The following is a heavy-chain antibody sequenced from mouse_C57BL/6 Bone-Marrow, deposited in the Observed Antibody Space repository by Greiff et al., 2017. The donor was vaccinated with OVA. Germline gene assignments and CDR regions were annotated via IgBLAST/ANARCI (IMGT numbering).Heavy chain of an antibody. CDR3: ARDGSSLYYFDY. CDR1: GYSITSGYY. D-gene: IGHD1-1*01. Sequence: ESGPGLVKPSQSLSLTCSVTGYSITSGYYWNWIRQFPGNKLEWMGYISYDGSNNYNPSLKNRISITRDPSKNQFFLKLNSVTTEDTATYYGARDGSSLYYFDYWGQGTTLTVSS. CDR2: ISYDGSN. J-gene: IGHJ2*01. V-gene: IGHV3-6*01.